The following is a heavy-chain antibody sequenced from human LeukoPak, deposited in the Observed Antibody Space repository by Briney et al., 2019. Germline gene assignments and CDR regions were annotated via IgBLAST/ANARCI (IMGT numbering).Heavy chain of an antibody. CDR2: ISAYNGNT. D-gene: IGHD1-26*01. V-gene: IGHV1-18*01. CDR1: GYTFTSYG. J-gene: IGHJ5*02. Sequence: ASVKVSCKASGYTFTSYGISWVRQDPGQGLEWMGWISAYNGNTNYAQKLQGRVTMTTDTSTSTAYMELRSLRYDDTAVYYCARDHLSGSRWFDPWGQGTLVTVSS. CDR3: ARDHLSGSRWFDP.